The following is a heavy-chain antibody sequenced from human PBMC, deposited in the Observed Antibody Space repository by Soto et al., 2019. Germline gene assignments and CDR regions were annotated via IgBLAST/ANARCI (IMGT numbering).Heavy chain of an antibody. D-gene: IGHD5-12*01. CDR1: GGSISAYS. CDR2: IHYNGNT. V-gene: IGHV4-59*01. CDR3: AREGNLGRWLQPLDF. J-gene: IGHJ4*02. Sequence: SETLSLTCAVSGGSISAYSWSLVRQPPGKGLEWIGNIHYNGNTKYSPSLKSRVTMSVDTSKNHFSLRLISVTAADTAIYFCAREGNLGRWLQPLDFWGQGTLVTVSS.